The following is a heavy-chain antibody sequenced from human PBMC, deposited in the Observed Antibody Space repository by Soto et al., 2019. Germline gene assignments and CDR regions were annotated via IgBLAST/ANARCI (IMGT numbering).Heavy chain of an antibody. V-gene: IGHV5-10-1*01. CDR1: GYSFTSYW. J-gene: IGHJ6*02. CDR2: IDPSDSYT. Sequence: GESLKISCKGSGYSFTSYWISWVRQMPGKGLEWMGRIDPSDSYTNYSPSFQGHVTISADKSISTAYLQWSSLKASDTAMYYCARHIVAVPAVFYYGMDVWGHGTTVTVCS. D-gene: IGHD2-2*01. CDR3: ARHIVAVPAVFYYGMDV.